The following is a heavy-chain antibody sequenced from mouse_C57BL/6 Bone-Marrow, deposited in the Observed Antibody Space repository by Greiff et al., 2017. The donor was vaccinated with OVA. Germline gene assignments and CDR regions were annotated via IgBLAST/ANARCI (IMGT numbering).Heavy chain of an antibody. J-gene: IGHJ3*01. CDR2: IWTGGGT. Sequence: QVQLKESGPGLVAPSQSLSITCTVSGFSLTSYAISWVRQPPGKGLEWLGVIWTGGGTHYNSALKSRLSISKDNSKSQVFLKMNSLQTDDTARYYCARYSAGYPAWFAYWGQGTLVTVSA. D-gene: IGHD3-2*02. CDR1: GFSLTSYA. V-gene: IGHV2-9-1*01. CDR3: ARYSAGYPAWFAY.